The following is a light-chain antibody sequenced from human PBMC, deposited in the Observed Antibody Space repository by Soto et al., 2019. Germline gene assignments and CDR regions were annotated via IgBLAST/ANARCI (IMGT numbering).Light chain of an antibody. Sequence: EIVLTQSPGTLSLSPGERATLSCRASQRIRSTYLAWYQQKPGQAPRLLIYDGYSRATGSPDTFSGSGSGTDFTLTISSLEPEDAAVYYCQQRSNWPPITFGQGTRLEIK. CDR3: QQRSNWPPIT. J-gene: IGKJ5*01. CDR2: DGY. V-gene: IGKV3D-20*02. CDR1: QRIRSTY.